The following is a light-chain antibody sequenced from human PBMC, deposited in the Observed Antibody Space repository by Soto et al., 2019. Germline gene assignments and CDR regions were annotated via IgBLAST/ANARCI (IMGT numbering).Light chain of an antibody. CDR2: DAS. CDR3: QQYNSWPPLT. V-gene: IGKV3-15*01. Sequence: EVVMTQSPATLSVSPGERATLSCRAIESVSRDLAWSQQKPGQAPRLLIYDASTRATGIPDRFSGGVSGTEFPLTISSLQSEDFVVYYCQQYNSWPPLTFGQGTRLEIK. CDR1: ESVSRD. J-gene: IGKJ5*01.